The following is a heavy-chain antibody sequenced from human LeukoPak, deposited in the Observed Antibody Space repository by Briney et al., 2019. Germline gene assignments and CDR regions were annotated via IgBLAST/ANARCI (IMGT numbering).Heavy chain of an antibody. D-gene: IGHD2-2*01. CDR3: ARGYCSSTSYSIDY. V-gene: IGHV3-23*01. Sequence: GGSLRLSCAASGFTFSSYAMSWVRQAPGKGLEWVSAISGSGGSTYYADSVKGRFTISRDNSKNTLYLQMNSLRAEDTAVYYCARGYCSSTSYSIDYWGQGTLVTVSS. J-gene: IGHJ4*02. CDR1: GFTFSSYA. CDR2: ISGSGGST.